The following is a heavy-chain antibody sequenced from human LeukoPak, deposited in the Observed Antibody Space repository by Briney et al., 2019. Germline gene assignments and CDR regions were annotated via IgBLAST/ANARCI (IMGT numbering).Heavy chain of an antibody. CDR3: ARDGEDIAVAGTDWFDP. CDR2: VYPSGGT. V-gene: IGHV4-4*07. J-gene: IGHJ5*02. CDR1: GGSISRYY. Sequence: PSETLSLTCTVSGGSISRYYWSWIRQPAGKGLEWIGRVYPSGGTNYNPSLKSRVTMSVDTSKNQFSLKLSSVTAADTAVYYCARDGEDIAVAGTDWFDPWGQETLVTVSS. D-gene: IGHD6-19*01.